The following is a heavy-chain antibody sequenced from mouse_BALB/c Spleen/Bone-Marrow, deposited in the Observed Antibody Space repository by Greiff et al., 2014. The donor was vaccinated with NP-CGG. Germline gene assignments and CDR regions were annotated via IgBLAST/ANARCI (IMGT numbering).Heavy chain of an antibody. V-gene: IGHV1-15*01. Sequence: VQRVESGAELVRPGASVKLSCKALGYTFIDYEIHWVKQTPVHGLEWIGAIHPGSGGTAYNQKFKGKATLTADKSSSTVYMELSSLTSEDSVVYYCARLRQLGLRTIDYWGQGTTLTVSS. CDR3: ARLRQLGLRTIDY. CDR2: IHPGSGGT. J-gene: IGHJ2*01. D-gene: IGHD3-2*01. CDR1: GYTFIDYE.